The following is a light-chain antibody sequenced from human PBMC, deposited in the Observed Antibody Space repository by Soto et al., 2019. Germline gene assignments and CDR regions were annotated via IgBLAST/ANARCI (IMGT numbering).Light chain of an antibody. CDR3: CTYAGSYTSYVL. CDR1: SSDVGGYNF. CDR2: GVS. J-gene: IGLJ2*01. V-gene: IGLV2-11*01. Sequence: QSVLTQPASVSGSPGQSITISCTGTSSDVGGYNFVSWYQQHPGKAPKLMIYGVSNRPSGVPDRFSGSKSGNTASLTISGLQAEDEADYHCCTYAGSYTSYVLFGGGTKLTVL.